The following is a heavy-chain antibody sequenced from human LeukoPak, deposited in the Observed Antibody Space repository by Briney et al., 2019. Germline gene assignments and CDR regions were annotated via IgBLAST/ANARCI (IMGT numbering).Heavy chain of an antibody. CDR2: VNGDGSST. CDR3: ARDGIAAVDFDY. V-gene: IGHV3-74*01. Sequence: TGGSLRLSCAAAGFTFSTYWMHGVRQAPGKGLVWVSRVNGDGSSTNYADSVKGRFTISRDNAKNTLYLQMNSLRAEDTAVYYCARDGIAAVDFDYWGQGILVTVSS. D-gene: IGHD6-13*01. J-gene: IGHJ4*02. CDR1: GFTFSTYW.